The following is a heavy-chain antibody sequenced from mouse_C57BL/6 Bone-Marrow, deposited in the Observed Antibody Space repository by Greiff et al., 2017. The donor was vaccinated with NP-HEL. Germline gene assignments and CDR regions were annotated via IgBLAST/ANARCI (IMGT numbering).Heavy chain of an antibody. CDR2: IYPRSGNT. CDR1: GYTFTSYG. Sequence: VQLQQSGAELARPGASVKLSCKASGYTFTSYGISWVKQRTGQGLEWIGEIYPRSGNTYYNEKFKGQATLTADKSSSTAYMELRSLTSEDSAVYFCARESIYYGYYYAMDYWGQGTSVTVSS. CDR3: ARESIYYGYYYAMDY. V-gene: IGHV1-81*01. J-gene: IGHJ4*01. D-gene: IGHD2-2*01.